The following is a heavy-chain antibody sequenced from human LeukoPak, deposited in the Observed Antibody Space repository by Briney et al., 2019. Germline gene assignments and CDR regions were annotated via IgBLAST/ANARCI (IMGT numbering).Heavy chain of an antibody. V-gene: IGHV3-7*03. CDR1: GFTFSSYW. J-gene: IGHJ4*02. D-gene: IGHD3-10*01. Sequence: GGSLRLSCAASGFTFSSYWMSWVRQAPGKGLEWVANIKQDGSEKYYVDSVKGRFIISRDNAKNSLYLQMNSLRAEDTAVYYCARDGSSLWFGELFYFDYWGQGTLVTVSS. CDR2: IKQDGSEK. CDR3: ARDGSSLWFGELFYFDY.